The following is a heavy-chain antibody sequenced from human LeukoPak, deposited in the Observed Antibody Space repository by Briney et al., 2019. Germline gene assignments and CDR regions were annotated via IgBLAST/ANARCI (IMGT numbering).Heavy chain of an antibody. Sequence: SETLSLTCAVFGGSFSGYYWSWIRQPPAKGLEWIGEINHSGSTNYDQSLKSRVTISEDTSKNQFSMKLTSVTAADTAVYYCAITIAANWFDPWGQGTLVIVSS. D-gene: IGHD6-13*01. CDR1: GGSFSGYY. V-gene: IGHV4-34*01. CDR3: AITIAANWFDP. J-gene: IGHJ5*02. CDR2: INHSGST.